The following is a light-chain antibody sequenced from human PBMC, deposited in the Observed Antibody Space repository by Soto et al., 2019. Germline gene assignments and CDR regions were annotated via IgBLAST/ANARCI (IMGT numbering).Light chain of an antibody. V-gene: IGLV1-44*01. J-gene: IGLJ7*01. Sequence: QSVLTQPPSASGTPGQKVTISCSGSTSNIGSSTVNWYQQLPGTAPKLLIYSNNQRPSGVPDRFSGSKSGTSASLAISGLQSEDEAQYYCATWDDSLNGAVFGGGTQLTVL. CDR3: ATWDDSLNGAV. CDR1: TSNIGSST. CDR2: SNN.